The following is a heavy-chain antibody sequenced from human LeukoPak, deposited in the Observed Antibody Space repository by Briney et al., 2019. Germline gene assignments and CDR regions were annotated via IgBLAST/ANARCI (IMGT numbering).Heavy chain of an antibody. V-gene: IGHV3-7*01. CDR1: GFTFSSYW. Sequence: GGSLRLSCAASGFTFSSYWLSWVRQAPGKGLEWVANIKQDGSEKYYVDSVRGRFTISRDNAKNSLYLQMNSLRAEDTAVYYCARGDSSSWPIDYWGQGTLVTVSS. CDR3: ARGDSSSWPIDY. J-gene: IGHJ4*02. CDR2: IKQDGSEK. D-gene: IGHD6-6*01.